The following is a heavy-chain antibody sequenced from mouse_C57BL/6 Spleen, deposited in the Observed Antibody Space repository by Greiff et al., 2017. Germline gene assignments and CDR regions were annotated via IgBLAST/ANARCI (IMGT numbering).Heavy chain of an antibody. CDR1: GFTFSSYG. D-gene: IGHD2-4*01. Sequence: EVKLVESGGDLVKPGGSLKLSCAASGFTFSSYGMSWVRQTPDKRLEWVATISSGGSYTYYPDSVKGRFTISRDNAKNTLYLQMSSLKAEDTAMYYGARGRDYDDFSWDDMDDWGQGTSGTVSS. CDR3: ARGRDYDDFSWDDMDD. J-gene: IGHJ4*01. CDR2: ISSGGSYT. V-gene: IGHV5-6*01.